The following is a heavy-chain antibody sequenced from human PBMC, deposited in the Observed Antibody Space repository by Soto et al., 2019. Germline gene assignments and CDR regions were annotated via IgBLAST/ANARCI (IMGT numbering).Heavy chain of an antibody. CDR3: ARHGITVTFNWFDP. Sequence: PSETLSLTCTVSGGSISSSSYYWGWLRQPPGKGLEWIGSIYYSGSTYYNPSLKSRVTISVDTSKNQFSLKLSSVTAADTAVYYCARHGITVTFNWFDPWGQGTLVTVSS. CDR2: IYYSGST. D-gene: IGHD4-17*01. J-gene: IGHJ5*02. CDR1: GGSISSSSYY. V-gene: IGHV4-39*01.